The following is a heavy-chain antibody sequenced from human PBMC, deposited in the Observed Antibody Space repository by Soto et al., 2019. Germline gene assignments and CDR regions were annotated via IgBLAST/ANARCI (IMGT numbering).Heavy chain of an antibody. CDR2: ITADGGT. J-gene: IGHJ3*02. CDR3: APHVSCSGGSCQYDAFAI. D-gene: IGHD2-15*01. CDR1: GFTVSSHA. Sequence: EVQVLESGGGLVQPGGSLRLSCEGSGFTVSSHAMTWIRQAPGKGPEWVSTITADGGTYYADSVKGRFAMSRDTSESKLYLQMNRLGAEDTAAYYCAPHVSCSGGSCQYDAFAIRGQGTMVTVSS. V-gene: IGHV3-23*01.